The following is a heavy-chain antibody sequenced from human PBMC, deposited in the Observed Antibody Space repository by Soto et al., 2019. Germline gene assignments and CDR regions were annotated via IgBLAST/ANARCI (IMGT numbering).Heavy chain of an antibody. J-gene: IGHJ5*02. Sequence: QVQLVQSGAEVKKPGASVKVSCKASGYSYTSYAINWGRQATGQGLEWMGWMNPNSGNTGYAQKFQGRVTTTRNTSIITAYMELSSLRFEDPDVYYCARAPQVRGFDHWSQGTLVTVSS. D-gene: IGHD1-1*01. CDR1: GYSYTSYA. CDR3: ARAPQVRGFDH. V-gene: IGHV1-8*01. CDR2: MNPNSGNT.